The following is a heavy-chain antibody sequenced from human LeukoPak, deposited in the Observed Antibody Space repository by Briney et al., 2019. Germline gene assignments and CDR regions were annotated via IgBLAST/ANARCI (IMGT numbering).Heavy chain of an antibody. CDR3: SRGGGQWLIPDFDY. Sequence: KPSETLSLTCTVSGDSISPYYWNWIRQSAEKGLQWIGRVSAGGTTDYNPSLKSRVTMSVDTSKTQFSLKMTSVTAADTAVYYCSRGGGQWLIPDFDYWGQGLLVIVSS. D-gene: IGHD6-19*01. CDR1: GDSISPYY. CDR2: VSAGGTT. V-gene: IGHV4-4*07. J-gene: IGHJ4*02.